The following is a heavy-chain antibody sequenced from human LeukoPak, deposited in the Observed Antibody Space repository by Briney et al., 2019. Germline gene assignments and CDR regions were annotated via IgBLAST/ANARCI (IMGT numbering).Heavy chain of an antibody. CDR3: ARPRSGSYSGYFDY. Sequence: GRSLRLSCAASGFTFSSYAMHWVRQAPGKGLEWVAVISYDGSNKYYADSVKGRFTISRDNSKNTLYLQMNSLRAEDTAVYYCARPRSGSYSGYFDYWGQGTLVTVSS. D-gene: IGHD3-10*01. J-gene: IGHJ4*02. CDR1: GFTFSSYA. CDR2: ISYDGSNK. V-gene: IGHV3-30-3*01.